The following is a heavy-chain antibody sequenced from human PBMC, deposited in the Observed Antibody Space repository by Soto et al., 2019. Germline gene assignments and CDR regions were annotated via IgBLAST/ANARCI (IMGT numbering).Heavy chain of an antibody. V-gene: IGHV4-4*02. CDR3: AEEEGGPKVRESFHH. Sequence: SETLSLTCAVSGGSISSSNWWSWVRQPPGKGLEWIGEILHSGNTNYNPSLSSRVTISVDESKNQFSLRLRSVTAADTAMYYCAEEEGGPKVRESFHHWGQGTLVTVSS. CDR1: GGSISSSNW. D-gene: IGHD1-26*01. CDR2: ILHSGNT. J-gene: IGHJ1*01.